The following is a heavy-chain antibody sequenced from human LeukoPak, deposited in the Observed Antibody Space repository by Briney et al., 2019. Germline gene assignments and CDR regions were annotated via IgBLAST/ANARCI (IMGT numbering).Heavy chain of an antibody. CDR1: GYSFTDYY. J-gene: IGHJ5*02. V-gene: IGHV1-2*02. CDR3: ARADRLHGGPYLIGP. CDR2: INPYSGGT. Sequence: ASVKDSCKTSGYSFTDYYMHWVRQAPGQGLEWMGWINPYSGGTSSAQKFQGRATMTRDTSISTVYMQVSWLTSDDTAIYYCARADRLHGGPYLIGPWGQGTLVTVSS. D-gene: IGHD3-16*01.